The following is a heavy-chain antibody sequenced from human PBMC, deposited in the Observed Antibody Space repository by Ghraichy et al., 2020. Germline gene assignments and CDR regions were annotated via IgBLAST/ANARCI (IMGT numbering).Heavy chain of an antibody. CDR1: GFTFISYR. J-gene: IGHJ6*02. V-gene: IGHV3-23*01. D-gene: IGHD2-2*02. CDR2: ISGSGGST. Sequence: GSLRLSCTASGFTFISYRMNWVRQAPGKGLEWVSAISGSGGSTYYADSVKGRFTISRDNSKNTLYLQMNSLRAEDTAVYYCAKAAQYQLLYPYLRVGMDVWGQGTTVTVSS. CDR3: AKAAQYQLLYPYLRVGMDV.